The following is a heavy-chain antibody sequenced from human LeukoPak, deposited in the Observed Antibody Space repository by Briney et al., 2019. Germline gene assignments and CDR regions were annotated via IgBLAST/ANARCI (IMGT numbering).Heavy chain of an antibody. CDR2: FSGSGGST. CDR3: AKDLGMQVWFPL. V-gene: IGHV3-23*01. Sequence: GGSLRLSCAASGFTFSTYAMSWVRQAPGKGLEWVSSFSGSGGSTYYADSVEGRFTISRDNSKNTLYLQMNSLRAEDTAVYYCAKDLGMQVWFPLWGQGTLVTVSS. D-gene: IGHD5-18*01. CDR1: GFTFSTYA. J-gene: IGHJ4*02.